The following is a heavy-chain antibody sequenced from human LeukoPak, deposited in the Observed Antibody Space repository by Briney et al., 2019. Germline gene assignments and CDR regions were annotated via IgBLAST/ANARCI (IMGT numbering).Heavy chain of an antibody. CDR2: ISYDGTYK. V-gene: IGHV3-30*04. Sequence: GRSLRLSCTASGFTFSDYAIHWVRQAPGKGLEWVAVISYDGTYKYYADSVKGRFTISRDNAKNSLYLQMNSLRAEDTAVYYCARVLLWYGEFRGFDPWGQGTLVTVSS. D-gene: IGHD3-10*01. CDR1: GFTFSDYA. J-gene: IGHJ5*02. CDR3: ARVLLWYGEFRGFDP.